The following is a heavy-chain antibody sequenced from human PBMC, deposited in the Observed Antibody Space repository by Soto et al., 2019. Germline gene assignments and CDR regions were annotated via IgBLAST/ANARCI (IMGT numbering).Heavy chain of an antibody. D-gene: IGHD5-12*01. CDR1: GFTFSSYS. J-gene: IGHJ4*02. V-gene: IGHV3-48*02. CDR2: ISSSSSTI. Sequence: ESGGGLVQPGGSLRLSCAASGFTFSSYSMNWVRQAPGKGLEWVSYISSSSSTIYYADSVKGRFTISRDNAKNSLYLQMNSLRDEDTAVYYCARGRRGDGYTLFDYWGQGTLVTVSS. CDR3: ARGRRGDGYTLFDY.